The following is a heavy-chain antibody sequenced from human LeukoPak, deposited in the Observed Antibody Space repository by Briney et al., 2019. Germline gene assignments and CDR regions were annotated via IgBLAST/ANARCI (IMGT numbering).Heavy chain of an antibody. CDR3: ARGLIVGATYYFDY. CDR1: GGSFSGYY. CDR2: INHSGST. D-gene: IGHD1-26*01. V-gene: IGHV4-34*01. Sequence: SETLSLTCAVYGGSFSGYYWSWIRQPPGKGLEWIGEINHSGSTKYNPSLKSRVTISVDTSKNQFSVQLSSVTAADTAVYYCARGLIVGATYYFDYWGQGTLVTVSS. J-gene: IGHJ4*02.